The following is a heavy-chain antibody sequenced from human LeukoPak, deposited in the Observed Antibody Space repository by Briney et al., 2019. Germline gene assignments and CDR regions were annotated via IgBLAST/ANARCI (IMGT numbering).Heavy chain of an antibody. D-gene: IGHD5-12*01. CDR1: GGSFSGYY. J-gene: IGHJ5*02. Sequence: SETLSLTCAVYGGSFSGYYWSWIRQPPGKGLEWIGEINHSGSTNYNPSLKSRVTISVDTSKNQFSLKLSSVTAADTAVYYCAREGWYSGYADNWFDPRGQGTLVTVSS. V-gene: IGHV4-34*01. CDR2: INHSGST. CDR3: AREGWYSGYADNWFDP.